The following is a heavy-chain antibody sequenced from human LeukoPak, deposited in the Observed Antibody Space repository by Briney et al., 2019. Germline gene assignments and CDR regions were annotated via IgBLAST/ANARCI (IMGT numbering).Heavy chain of an antibody. CDR1: GGSISSSSYY. J-gene: IGHJ6*03. D-gene: IGHD3-10*01. CDR2: IYYSGST. V-gene: IGHV4-39*07. Sequence: PSETLSLTCTVSGGSISSSSYYWGWIRQPPGKGLEWIRSIYYSGSTYYNPSLKSRVTTSVDTSKNQFSLKLSSVTAADTAVYYCARDSYGSRSYDYYYYYMDVWGKGTTVTVSS. CDR3: ARDSYGSRSYDYYYYYMDV.